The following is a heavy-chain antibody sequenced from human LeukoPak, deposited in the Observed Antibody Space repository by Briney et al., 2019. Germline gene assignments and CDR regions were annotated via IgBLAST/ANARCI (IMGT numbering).Heavy chain of an antibody. J-gene: IGHJ1*01. V-gene: IGHV3-53*04. D-gene: IGHD3-22*01. Sequence: GGSLRLSCAASGFTFTNYAMSWVRQAPGKGLEWVSIIYGGGSTYYADSVNGRFTISRHNSKNTLFLQMNSLRTEDTAVYYCARAYDSSGYWPEYFHHWGQGTLVTVSS. CDR3: ARAYDSSGYWPEYFHH. CDR1: GFTFTNYA. CDR2: IYGGGST.